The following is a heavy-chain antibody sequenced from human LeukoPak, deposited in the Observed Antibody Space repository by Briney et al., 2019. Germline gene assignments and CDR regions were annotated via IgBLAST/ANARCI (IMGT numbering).Heavy chain of an antibody. Sequence: ASVKVSCKASGYTFTSYGISWVRQAPGQGLEWMGWISAYNSNTNYAQKLQGRVTMTTDTSTSTAYMELRSLRSDDTAMYYCARGRYSGSYTLFDYWGQGILVTVSS. J-gene: IGHJ4*02. V-gene: IGHV1-18*01. CDR1: GYTFTSYG. CDR2: ISAYNSNT. D-gene: IGHD1-26*01. CDR3: ARGRYSGSYTLFDY.